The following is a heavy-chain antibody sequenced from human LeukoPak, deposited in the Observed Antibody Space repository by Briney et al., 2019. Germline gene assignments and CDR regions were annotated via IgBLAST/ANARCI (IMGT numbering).Heavy chain of an antibody. CDR3: ARDLGDYYDSSGSEDAFDI. Sequence: PGGSLRLSCAASGFTFSSYAMSWVRQAPGKGLEWVSSISSSSSYIYYADSVKGRFTISRDNAKNSLYLQMNSLRAEDTAVYYCARDLGDYYDSSGSEDAFDIWGQGTMVTVSS. D-gene: IGHD3-22*01. CDR1: GFTFSSYA. CDR2: ISSSSSYI. V-gene: IGHV3-21*01. J-gene: IGHJ3*02.